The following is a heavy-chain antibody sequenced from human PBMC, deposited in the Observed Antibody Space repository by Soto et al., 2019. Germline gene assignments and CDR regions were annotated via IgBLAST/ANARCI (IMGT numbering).Heavy chain of an antibody. V-gene: IGHV3-48*01. Sequence: PGGSLRLSCAASGFTFSSYSMNWVRQAPGKGLEWVSYISSSSSTIYYADSVKGRFTISRDNSKNTLYLQMNSLRAEDTAVYYCARDRNSYNWFDPWGQGTLVTVSS. J-gene: IGHJ5*02. CDR3: ARDRNSYNWFDP. D-gene: IGHD2-2*01. CDR1: GFTFSSYS. CDR2: ISSSSSTI.